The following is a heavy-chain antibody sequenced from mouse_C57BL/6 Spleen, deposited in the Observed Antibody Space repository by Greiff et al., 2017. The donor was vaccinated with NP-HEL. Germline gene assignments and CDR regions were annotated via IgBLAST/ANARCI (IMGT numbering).Heavy chain of an antibody. CDR2: IDPSDSET. CDR1: GYTFTSYW. J-gene: IGHJ1*03. V-gene: IGHV1-52*01. D-gene: IGHD1-1*01. Sequence: QVQLQQPGAELVRPGSSVKLSCKASGYTFTSYWMHWVKQRPIQGLEWIGNIDPSDSETHYNQKFKDKATLTVDKSSSTAYMQLSRLTSEDSAVYYCARPSLSYGSAWYFDVWGTGTTVTVSS. CDR3: ARPSLSYGSAWYFDV.